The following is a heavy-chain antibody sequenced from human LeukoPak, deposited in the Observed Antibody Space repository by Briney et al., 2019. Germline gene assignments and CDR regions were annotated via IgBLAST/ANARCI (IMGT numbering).Heavy chain of an antibody. CDR1: GYTFTGYY. V-gene: IGHV1-18*04. Sequence: ASVKVSCKASGYTFTGYYMHWVRQAPRQGLEWMGWISAYNGNTNYAQKLQGRVTMTTDTSTSTAYMELRSLRSDDTAVYYCARDLSGSVFGVADDYWGQGTLVTVSS. D-gene: IGHD3-3*01. J-gene: IGHJ4*02. CDR2: ISAYNGNT. CDR3: ARDLSGSVFGVADDY.